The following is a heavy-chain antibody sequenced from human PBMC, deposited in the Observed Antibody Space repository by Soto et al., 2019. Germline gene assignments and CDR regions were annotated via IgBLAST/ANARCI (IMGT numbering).Heavy chain of an antibody. D-gene: IGHD6-13*01. V-gene: IGHV4-59*01. Sequence: SETLSLTCTVSGGSISSYYWSWIRQPPGKGLEWIGYIYYSGSTNYNPSLKSRVTISVDTSKNQFSLKLSSVTAADTAVYYCARYVAADGPSPPYLKYNWFDPWGQGTLVTVSS. CDR2: IYYSGST. CDR1: GGSISSYY. CDR3: ARYVAADGPSPPYLKYNWFDP. J-gene: IGHJ5*02.